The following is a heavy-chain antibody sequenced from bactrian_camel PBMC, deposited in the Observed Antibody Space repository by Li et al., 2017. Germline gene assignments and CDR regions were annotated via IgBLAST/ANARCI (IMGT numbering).Heavy chain of an antibody. CDR2: IYSDGSNT. D-gene: IGHD7*01. Sequence: VQLVESGGGLVQPGGSLRLSCAASGFTFSSYYMSWVRQAPGKGLEWVSRIYSDGSNTYYAASVKGRFTISRDNAKNTVYLEMNSLKSEDTALYYCVKDSNRGMAFGAWARGPRSPSP. V-gene: IGHV3S5*01. CDR1: GFTFSSYY. J-gene: IGHJ4*01.